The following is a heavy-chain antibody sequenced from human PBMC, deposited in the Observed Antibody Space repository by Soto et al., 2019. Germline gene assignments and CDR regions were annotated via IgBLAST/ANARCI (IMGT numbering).Heavy chain of an antibody. CDR1: GFTFSSYS. D-gene: IGHD3-16*02. CDR3: ARDGLHLGELSTSSFY. Sequence: GGSLRLSCAASGFTFSSYSMNWVRQAPGKGLEWVSSISSSSSYIYYADSVKGRFTISRDNAKNSLYLQMNSLRAEDTAVYYCARDGLHLGELSTSSFYWGQGTLVTVSS. V-gene: IGHV3-21*01. J-gene: IGHJ4*02. CDR2: ISSSSSYI.